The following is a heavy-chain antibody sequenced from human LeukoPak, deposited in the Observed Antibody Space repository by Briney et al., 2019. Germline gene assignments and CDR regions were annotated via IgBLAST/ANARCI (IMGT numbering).Heavy chain of an antibody. CDR3: ARHALSCRGGSCYPNWFDP. V-gene: IGHV4-59*08. J-gene: IGHJ5*02. D-gene: IGHD2-15*01. Sequence: SETLSLTCTDSGASLNNDFWTWIRQPPGKGLEWIGYIYSSGSANYTPSLKSRVIISGDTSKNQLSLNLTSVTAADTAVYYCARHALSCRGGSCYPNWFDPWGQGTLVTVSS. CDR1: GASLNNDF. CDR2: IYSSGSA.